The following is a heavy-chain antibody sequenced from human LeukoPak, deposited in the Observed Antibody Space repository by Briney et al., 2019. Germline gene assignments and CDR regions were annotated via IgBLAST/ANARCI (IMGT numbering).Heavy chain of an antibody. V-gene: IGHV3-66*01. J-gene: IGHJ4*02. CDR1: GFTFSSYE. Sequence: GRSLRLSCAASGFTFSSYEMNWVRQAPGKGLEWVSVIYSGGSTYYADSVKGRFTISRDNSKNTLYLQMNSLRAEDTAVYYCAKENIVGAALDYWGQGTLVTVSS. D-gene: IGHD1-26*01. CDR3: AKENIVGAALDY. CDR2: IYSGGST.